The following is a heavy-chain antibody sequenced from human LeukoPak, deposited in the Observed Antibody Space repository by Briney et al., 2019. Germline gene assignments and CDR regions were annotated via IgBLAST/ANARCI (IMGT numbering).Heavy chain of an antibody. CDR3: ARPKMGAYFDL. D-gene: IGHD3-16*01. CDR1: DDSISSYY. V-gene: IGHV4-59*08. Sequence: SETLSLTCTVSDDSISSYYWSWIRQPPGKGPEWIAYIYSTGATSYNPSLRSRVSISLDTSKSHFSLKLSSVTVADTAVYFCARPKMGAYFDLWGRGTLVTVSS. CDR2: IYSTGAT. J-gene: IGHJ2*01.